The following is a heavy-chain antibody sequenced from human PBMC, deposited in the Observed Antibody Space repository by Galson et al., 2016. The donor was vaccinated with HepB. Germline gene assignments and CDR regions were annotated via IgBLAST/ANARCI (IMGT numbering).Heavy chain of an antibody. Sequence: SLRLSCAASGFTFSNHNMNWVRQAPGKGLEWLSYISGSSVTRYYADSVKGRFTISRDNAKNSLYLQMNSLTDKDTALYYCARGHLSGRFDNWGQGTLVTVSS. D-gene: IGHD3-10*01. V-gene: IGHV3-48*02. CDR3: ARGHLSGRFDN. J-gene: IGHJ4*02. CDR2: ISGSSVTR. CDR1: GFTFSNHN.